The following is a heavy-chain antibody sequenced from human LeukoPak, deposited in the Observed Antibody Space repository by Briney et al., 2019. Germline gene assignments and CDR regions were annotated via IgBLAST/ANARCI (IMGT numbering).Heavy chain of an antibody. V-gene: IGHV3-21*05. CDR3: ARDTFQPGLIDS. Sequence: GRSLRLSCAASGFTFSLYAMKWVRQAPGNGLDWVSYINDDSSDIHYAGSVRGRFTISRDDARKTLYLQLSSLRVEDTAVYYCARDTFQPGLIDSWGQGTLVSVSS. D-gene: IGHD2-2*01. CDR1: GFTFSLYA. CDR2: INDDSSDI. J-gene: IGHJ4*02.